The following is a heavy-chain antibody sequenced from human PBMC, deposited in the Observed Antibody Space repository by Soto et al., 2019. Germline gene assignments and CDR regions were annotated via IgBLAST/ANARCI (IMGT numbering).Heavy chain of an antibody. J-gene: IGHJ4*02. V-gene: IGHV4-59*08. CDR1: GGSISDYY. CDR2: ISYSGNT. CDR3: ARHYCSGGSCYPLFDY. Sequence: SETLSLTCTVSGGSISDYYWSWIRQPPGKGLEWIGNISYSGNTNYNPSLRSRATMSVDTSQNQFSLKLSSLTAADTAVYYCARHYCSGGSCYPLFDYWGPGTLVTVSS. D-gene: IGHD2-15*01.